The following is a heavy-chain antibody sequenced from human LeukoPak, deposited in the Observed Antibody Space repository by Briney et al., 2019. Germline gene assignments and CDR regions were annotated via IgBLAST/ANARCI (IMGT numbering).Heavy chain of an antibody. CDR2: IYTSGST. J-gene: IGHJ4*02. V-gene: IGHV4-61*02. Sequence: PSQTLSLTCTVSGGSISSGSYYWSWIRQPAGKGLEWIGRIYTSGSTNYNPSLKSRVTISVDTSKNQFSLKLSSVTAADTAVYYCARGLSLRGFLEFYFDYWGQGTLVTVSS. CDR1: GGSISSGSYY. CDR3: ARGLSLRGFLEFYFDY. D-gene: IGHD3-3*01.